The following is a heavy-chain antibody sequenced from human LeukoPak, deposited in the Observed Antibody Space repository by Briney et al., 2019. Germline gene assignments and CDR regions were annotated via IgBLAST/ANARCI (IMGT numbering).Heavy chain of an antibody. CDR1: GFTFSSYS. CDR3: AREGPGYCSSTSCYAGYYYGTDV. V-gene: IGHV3-21*01. Sequence: GGSLRLPCAASGFTFSSYSMNWVRQAPGKGLEWVSSISSSSSYIYYADSVKGRFTISRDNAKNSLYLQMNSLRAEDTAVYYCAREGPGYCSSTSCYAGYYYGTDVWGQGTTVTVS. D-gene: IGHD2-2*01. J-gene: IGHJ6*02. CDR2: ISSSSSYI.